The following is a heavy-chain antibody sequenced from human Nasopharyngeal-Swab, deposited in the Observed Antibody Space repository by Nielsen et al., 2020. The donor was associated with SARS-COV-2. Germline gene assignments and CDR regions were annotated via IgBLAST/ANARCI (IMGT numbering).Heavy chain of an antibody. J-gene: IGHJ4*02. Sequence: GGSLRLSCKASGYSFTNYWIGWVRQMPGKGLEWMGIIYPGDSDTKYSPSFQGQVTISADKSISTAYLQWSSLTASDTAVYYCARHGEYCSVGSCYVDYWGQGTLVTVSS. V-gene: IGHV5-51*01. CDR1: GYSFTNYW. D-gene: IGHD2-15*01. CDR2: IYPGDSDT. CDR3: ARHGEYCSVGSCYVDY.